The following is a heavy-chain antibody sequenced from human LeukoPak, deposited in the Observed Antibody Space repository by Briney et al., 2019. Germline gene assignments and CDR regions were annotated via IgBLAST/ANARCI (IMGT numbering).Heavy chain of an antibody. CDR3: DGADF. CDR2: ISDSGGGT. V-gene: IGHV3-23*01. CDR1: GFTFNTYS. Sequence: GGSLRLSCAASGFTFNTYSMNWARQAPGKGLEWVSTISDSGGGTYYADSVKGRFTISRDNSKNTLYLQMNSLRADDTAVYFCDGADFWGQGNLVTVSS. J-gene: IGHJ4*02.